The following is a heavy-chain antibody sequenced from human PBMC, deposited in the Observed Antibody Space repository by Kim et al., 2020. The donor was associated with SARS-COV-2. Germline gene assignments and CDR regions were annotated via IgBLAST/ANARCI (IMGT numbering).Heavy chain of an antibody. CDR1: GFTFSDYS. D-gene: IGHD3-16*01. CDR3: CGEADDDVRGIYFDSYY. V-gene: IGHV3-11*03. Sequence: GGSLRLSCAASGFTFSDYSMSWIRQAPGKGLEWVAYINSGSSFTDYAAAAMRGRTTFTDNTSDSPSHHQNSTRADETAAEYCCGEADDDVRGIYFDSYY. CDR2: INSGSSFT. J-gene: IGHJ6*01.